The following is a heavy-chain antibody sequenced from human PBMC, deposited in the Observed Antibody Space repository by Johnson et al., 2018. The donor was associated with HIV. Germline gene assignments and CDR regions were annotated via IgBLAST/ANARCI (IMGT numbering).Heavy chain of an antibody. CDR3: TTARTYF. J-gene: IGHJ3*01. D-gene: IGHD2-8*01. V-gene: IGHV3-23*04. CDR2: ISASGGST. Sequence: EVQLVESGGGVVQPGRSLRLSCAASGFTFSSYAMSWVRQAPGKGLEWVSGISASGGSTYDADSVKGRFTISRDNSKNTLYLQMNSLKTEDTAVYYCTTARTYFWGQGTMVTVSS. CDR1: GFTFSSYA.